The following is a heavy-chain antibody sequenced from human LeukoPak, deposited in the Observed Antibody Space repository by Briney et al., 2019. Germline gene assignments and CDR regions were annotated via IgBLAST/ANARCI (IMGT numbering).Heavy chain of an antibody. CDR1: VFTFISYS. V-gene: IGHV3-48*01. D-gene: IGHD3-10*01. J-gene: IGHJ5*02. CDR3: AREYYGSGSYLRFDP. Sequence: GGSLRLSCAASVFTFISYSMNWVRQAPGKGLEWVSYISSSSSTIYYADSVKGRFTISRDNAKNSLYLQMNSLRAEDTAVYYCAREYYGSGSYLRFDPWGQGTLVTVSS. CDR2: ISSSSSTI.